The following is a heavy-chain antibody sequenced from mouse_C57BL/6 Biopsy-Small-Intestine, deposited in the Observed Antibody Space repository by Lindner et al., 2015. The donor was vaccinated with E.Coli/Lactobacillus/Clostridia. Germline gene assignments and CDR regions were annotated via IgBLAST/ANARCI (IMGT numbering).Heavy chain of an antibody. Sequence: VQLQESGGGLVKPGGSLKLSCAASGFTFSSYAMSWVRQTPEKRLEWVATISDGGSYTYYPDNVKGRFTISRDNAKNNLYLQMSHLKSEDTAMYYCARGDITTVVAPFAYWGQGTLVTVSA. CDR1: GFTFSSYA. V-gene: IGHV5-4*01. J-gene: IGHJ3*01. D-gene: IGHD1-1*01. CDR2: ISDGGSYT. CDR3: ARGDITTVVAPFAY.